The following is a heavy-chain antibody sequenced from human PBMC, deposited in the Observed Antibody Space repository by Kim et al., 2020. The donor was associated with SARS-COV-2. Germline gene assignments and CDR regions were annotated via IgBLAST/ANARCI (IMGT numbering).Heavy chain of an antibody. Sequence: YAQKFQGRVTMTEDTSTDTAYMELSSLRSEDTAVYYCATGSNRYFDWYTYWGQGTLVTVSS. J-gene: IGHJ4*02. D-gene: IGHD3-9*01. CDR3: ATGSNRYFDWYTY. V-gene: IGHV1-24*01.